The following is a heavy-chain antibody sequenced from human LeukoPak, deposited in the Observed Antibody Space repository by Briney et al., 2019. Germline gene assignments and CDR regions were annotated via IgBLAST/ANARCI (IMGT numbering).Heavy chain of an antibody. CDR1: GFTFSSYT. CDR3: ARRVQATVLDY. Sequence: PGGSLRLSCAASGFTFSSYTMPWVRQAPGKGLEWVAVISYDGNTKYYADSVKGRFTISRDDSKSTLYLQMNSLRDEDTAVYYCARRVQATVLDYWGQGTLLTVSS. CDR2: ISYDGNTK. D-gene: IGHD2-2*01. V-gene: IGHV3-30-3*01. J-gene: IGHJ4*02.